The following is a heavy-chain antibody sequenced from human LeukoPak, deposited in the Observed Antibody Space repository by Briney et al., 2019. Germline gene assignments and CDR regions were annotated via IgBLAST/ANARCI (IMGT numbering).Heavy chain of an antibody. Sequence: GGSLRLSCAASGFTFSSYAIAWVRQAPGKGLEWVSSISGSGNRTYYATSVKGRFTLSRDKSKNTVYLQMDSLRVDETATYYCARVQYGYLSGSYRIMFDYWGQGSLVTVS. V-gene: IGHV3-23*01. CDR3: ARVQYGYLSGSYRIMFDY. D-gene: IGHD3-16*02. CDR1: GFTFSSYA. J-gene: IGHJ4*02. CDR2: ISGSGNRT.